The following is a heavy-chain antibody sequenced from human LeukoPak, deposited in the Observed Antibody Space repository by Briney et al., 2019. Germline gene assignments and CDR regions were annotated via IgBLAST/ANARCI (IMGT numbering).Heavy chain of an antibody. CDR1: GFTFSSYE. CDR3: ARDEQQLD. Sequence: PGGSLRLSCAASGFTFSSYEMNWVRQAPGKGLEWVSYISSSGSTIYHAASVKGRFTISRDNAKNSLYLQMNRLRAEDTAVYYCARDEQQLDWGQGTLVTVSS. CDR2: ISSSGSTI. D-gene: IGHD6-13*01. J-gene: IGHJ4*02. V-gene: IGHV3-48*03.